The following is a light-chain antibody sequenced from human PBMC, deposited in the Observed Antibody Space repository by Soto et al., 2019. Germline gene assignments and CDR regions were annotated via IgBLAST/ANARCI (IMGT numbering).Light chain of an antibody. CDR1: SSNIGGYNV. CDR3: CSYVCATTYV. J-gene: IGLJ1*01. Sequence: QSVLTQPASVSGSPGQSITISCSGTSSNIGGYNVVSWYQQHPGKAPKVIAYEGIKRPSGVSDRFSGSTSGSTASRPISGLQAEDEAEYYCCSYVCATTYVFGSGTKVTVL. CDR2: EGI. V-gene: IGLV2-23*01.